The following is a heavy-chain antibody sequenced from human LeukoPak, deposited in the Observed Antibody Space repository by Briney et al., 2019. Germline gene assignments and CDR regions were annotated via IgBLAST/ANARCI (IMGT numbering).Heavy chain of an antibody. Sequence: GGSLRLSCAASGFTFSSYAMHWVRQAPGKGLEWVAVISYDGSNKYYADSVKGRFTISRDNSKNTLYLQMNSLRAEDTAVYYCARDRLRGYSGYGDYWGQGTLVTVSS. CDR3: ARDRLRGYSGYGDY. V-gene: IGHV3-30-3*01. CDR2: ISYDGSNK. J-gene: IGHJ4*02. D-gene: IGHD5-12*01. CDR1: GFTFSSYA.